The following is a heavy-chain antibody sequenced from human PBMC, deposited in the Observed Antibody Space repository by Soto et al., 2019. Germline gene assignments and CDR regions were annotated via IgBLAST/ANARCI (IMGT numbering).Heavy chain of an antibody. CDR3: ARNDCTNCVCSHVSHI. V-gene: IGHV5-51*01. Sequence: FCMGGVPLKNKKGLEWMGIINPGNSETRYRPSFQGQVTISADKSINTAYLQWSSLKASDTAMYYCARNDCTNCVCSHVSHIWGEGTIV. CDR2: INPGNSET. J-gene: IGHJ3*02. CDR1: FC. D-gene: IGHD2-8*01.